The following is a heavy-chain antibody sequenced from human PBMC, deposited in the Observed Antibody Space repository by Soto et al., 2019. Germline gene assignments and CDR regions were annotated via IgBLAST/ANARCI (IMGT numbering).Heavy chain of an antibody. D-gene: IGHD2-21*01. CDR3: VMQLPFVDWFDP. CDR2: INHSGST. Sequence: SETLSLTCAVYGGSFSGYYWSWIRQPPGKGLEWIGEINHSGSTNYNPSLKSRVTISVDTSKNQFSLKLSSVTAADTAVYYCVMQLPFVDWFDPWGQGTLVTVSS. CDR1: GGSFSGYY. J-gene: IGHJ5*02. V-gene: IGHV4-34*01.